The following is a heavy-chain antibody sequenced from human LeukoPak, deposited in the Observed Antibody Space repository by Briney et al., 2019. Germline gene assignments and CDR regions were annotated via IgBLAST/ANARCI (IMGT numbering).Heavy chain of an antibody. V-gene: IGHV4-59*08. CDR2: IYNRGNT. D-gene: IGHD7-27*01. CDR3: ARRPHNWGFDY. Sequence: PSETLSLTCTVSGDSFSSYYWSWIRQPPGKGLEQIGHIYNRGNTHYNPSLKSRVTISVDTSKNQFSLTLNSVTAADTAVFYCARRPHNWGFDYWGQGTLVTVSS. CDR1: GDSFSSYY. J-gene: IGHJ4*02.